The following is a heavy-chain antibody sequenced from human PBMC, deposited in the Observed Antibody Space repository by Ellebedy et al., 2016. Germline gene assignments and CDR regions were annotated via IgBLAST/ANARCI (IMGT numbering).Heavy chain of an antibody. CDR2: ISYDGSNK. J-gene: IGHJ4*02. CDR3: ARGSRNYYDASKDY. Sequence: GESLKISCAASGFTFSSYAMHWVRQAPGKGLEWVAVISYDGSNKYYADSVKGRFTISRDNSKNTLYLQMNSLRAEDTAVYYCARGSRNYYDASKDYWGQGTLITVSS. V-gene: IGHV3-30-3*01. CDR1: GFTFSSYA. D-gene: IGHD3-22*01.